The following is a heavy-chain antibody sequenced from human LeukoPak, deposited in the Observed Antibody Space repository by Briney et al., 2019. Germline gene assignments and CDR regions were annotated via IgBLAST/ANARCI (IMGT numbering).Heavy chain of an antibody. V-gene: IGHV3-21*01. CDR1: GFTFSSYW. J-gene: IGHJ6*03. Sequence: GRSLRLSCAASGFTFSSYWMHWVRQAPGKGLEWVSSISSSSSYIYYADSVKGRFTISRDNAKNSLYLQMNSLRAEDTAVYYCASGDLYSSSSLSYRPYYYYMDVWGKGTTVTVSS. CDR3: ASGDLYSSSSLSYRPYYYYMDV. D-gene: IGHD6-6*01. CDR2: ISSSSSYI.